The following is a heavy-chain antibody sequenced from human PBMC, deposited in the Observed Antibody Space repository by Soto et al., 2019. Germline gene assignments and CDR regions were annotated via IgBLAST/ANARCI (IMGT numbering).Heavy chain of an antibody. J-gene: IGHJ4*01. Sequence: PGGSLRLSCGVSGFTFSTYAMNWVRQAPGTGLEWLSLISGCGSGTYYADSVKGRFTISRDNSENTLYMQMNSLRAEDTGVYYCAKDQGNTIVGSSRGFAHWGHGSLVAVSS. CDR1: GFTFSTYA. D-gene: IGHD1-26*01. CDR3: AKDQGNTIVGSSRGFAH. CDR2: ISGCGSGT. V-gene: IGHV3-23*01.